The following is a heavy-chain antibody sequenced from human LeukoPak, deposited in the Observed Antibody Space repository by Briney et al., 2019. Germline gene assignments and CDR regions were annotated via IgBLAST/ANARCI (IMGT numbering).Heavy chain of an antibody. CDR1: GDSISTGDYY. Sequence: SQTLSLTCTVSGDSISTGDYYWTWIRQHPGKGLEWIGCIYYSGSTYYNLSLKSRVVISADTSKNHFSLKLSSVTAADTAVYYCARVREATIAPFFDYWGQGILVTVSS. CDR3: ARVREATIAPFFDY. CDR2: IYYSGST. D-gene: IGHD6-13*01. J-gene: IGHJ4*02. V-gene: IGHV4-31*03.